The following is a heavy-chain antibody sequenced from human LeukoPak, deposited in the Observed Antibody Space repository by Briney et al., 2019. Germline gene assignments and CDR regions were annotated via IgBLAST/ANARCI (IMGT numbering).Heavy chain of an antibody. J-gene: IGHJ4*02. V-gene: IGHV1-18*01. D-gene: IGHD3-3*01. CDR1: GYSFTSYG. CDR3: ARDPSGNPYFFDY. CDR2: INPYNGKT. Sequence: GASVKVSCKPSGYSFTSYGISWVRQAPGQGLEWAGWINPYNGKTNYAQKVQGRVTVTTDTSTSTAYMELRSLRSDDTAVYYCARDPSGNPYFFDYWGQGTLVTVSS.